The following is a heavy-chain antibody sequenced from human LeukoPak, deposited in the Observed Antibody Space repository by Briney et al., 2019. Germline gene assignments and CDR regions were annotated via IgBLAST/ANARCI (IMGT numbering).Heavy chain of an antibody. V-gene: IGHV4-30-4*01. D-gene: IGHD2-15*01. Sequence: SETLSLTCTVSGGSIRSGDYYWSWIRQPPGKGLEWIGYIYYSGSTYYSPSLKSRVTISVDTSKNHFSLKLSSVTAADTAVYYRGREGISSGQFGPWGQGTLVTVSS. J-gene: IGHJ5*02. CDR2: IYYSGST. CDR3: GREGISSGQFGP. CDR1: GGSIRSGDYY.